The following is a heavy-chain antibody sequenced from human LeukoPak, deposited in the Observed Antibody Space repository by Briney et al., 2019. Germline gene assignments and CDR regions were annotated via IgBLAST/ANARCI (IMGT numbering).Heavy chain of an antibody. Sequence: GGSLRLSCAASGFTFSSYAMSWVRQAPGEGVEWVSAISGSGGSTYYADSVKGRFTISRDNSKNTLYLQMNSLRAEDTAVYYCAKQLRTNIVRATTRFDYWGRGTLVTVSS. J-gene: IGHJ4*02. CDR2: ISGSGGST. V-gene: IGHV3-23*01. D-gene: IGHD1-26*01. CDR1: GFTFSSYA. CDR3: AKQLRTNIVRATTRFDY.